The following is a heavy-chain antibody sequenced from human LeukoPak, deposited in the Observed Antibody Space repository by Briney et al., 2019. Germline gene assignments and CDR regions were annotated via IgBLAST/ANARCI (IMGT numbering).Heavy chain of an antibody. V-gene: IGHV1-18*01. CDR3: ARSDLFSNWFDP. J-gene: IGHJ5*02. Sequence: ASVKVSCKASGYIFTTYSISWVRQAPGQGLEWMGWISGYNGNTNYAQKFQGRVTVTKDTSTSTAYMELRSLRSDDTAVYYCARSDLFSNWFDPWGQGTLVTVSS. CDR2: ISGYNGNT. CDR1: GYIFTTYS. D-gene: IGHD2-21*01.